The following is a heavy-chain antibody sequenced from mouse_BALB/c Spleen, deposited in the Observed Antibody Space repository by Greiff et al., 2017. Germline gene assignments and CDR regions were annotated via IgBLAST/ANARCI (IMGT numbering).Heavy chain of an antibody. CDR1: GYTFTSYW. V-gene: IGHV1-61*01. Sequence: QVQLQQPGAELVRPGASVKLSCKASGYTFTSYWMNWVKQRPGRGLEWIGRIDPSDSETHYNQKFKDKATLTVDKSSSTAYIQLSSLTSEDSAVYYCAREGYFDYWGQGTTLTVSS. CDR2: IDPSDSET. J-gene: IGHJ2*01. CDR3: AREGYFDY.